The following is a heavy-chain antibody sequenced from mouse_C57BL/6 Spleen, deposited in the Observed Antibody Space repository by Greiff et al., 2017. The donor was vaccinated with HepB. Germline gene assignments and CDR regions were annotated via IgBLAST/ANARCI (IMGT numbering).Heavy chain of an antibody. Sequence: VQLQQPGAELVKPGASVKMSCKASGFTFTSYWINWVKQRPGQGLEWIGDIYPGSGSTNYNEKFKSKATLTVDTSSSTAYMQLSSLTSEDSAVYYCARGGYYGNHYYYAMDYWGQGTSVTVAS. CDR3: ARGGYYGNHYYYAMDY. V-gene: IGHV1-55*01. D-gene: IGHD2-1*01. CDR2: IYPGSGST. CDR1: GFTFTSYW. J-gene: IGHJ4*01.